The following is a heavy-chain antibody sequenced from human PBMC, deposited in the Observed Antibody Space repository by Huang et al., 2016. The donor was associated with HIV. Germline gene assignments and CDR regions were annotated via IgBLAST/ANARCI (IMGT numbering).Heavy chain of an antibody. CDR3: AKGRRAFDV. J-gene: IGHJ3*01. CDR2: IYPLDSKS. V-gene: IGHV5-51*03. Sequence: EVQLVQSGAEVKKPGESLKLSCTGSGYSFSIYWIAWLRQMPGKGLEWMVIIYPLDSKSTYSPSFDGHVSISVDKSINTVYLHWSSLKASDTAIYYCAKGRRAFDVWGQGTWVTVSS. CDR1: GYSFSIYW.